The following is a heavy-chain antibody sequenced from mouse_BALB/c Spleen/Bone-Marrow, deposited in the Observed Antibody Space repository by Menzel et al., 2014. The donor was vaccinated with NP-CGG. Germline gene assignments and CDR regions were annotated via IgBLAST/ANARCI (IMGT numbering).Heavy chain of an antibody. J-gene: IGHJ2*01. CDR2: ISNLAYSI. Sequence: EVHLVESEGGVVQPGGSRKLSCAASGFNFSDYGMAWVRLAPGKGPEWVAFISNLAYSIYYADTVTGRFTISRENAKNTLYLEMSSLRFEDTAMYYCTRDRGYDGGYYFDYWGQGTTLTVSS. CDR3: TRDRGYDGGYYFDY. CDR1: GFNFSDYG. D-gene: IGHD2-2*01. V-gene: IGHV5-15*02.